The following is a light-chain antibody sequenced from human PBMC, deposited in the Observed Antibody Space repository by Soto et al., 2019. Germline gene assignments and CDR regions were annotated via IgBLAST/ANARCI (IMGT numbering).Light chain of an antibody. CDR1: QGISNY. J-gene: IGKJ4*01. CDR2: AAS. CDR3: QKYNSAPLT. V-gene: IGKV1-27*01. Sequence: DIQMTPSPSSLSASVGARVTITCRSSQGISNYLAWYQQKPGKVPKLLIYAASTLQSGVPSRFSGIGSWKDFTLTISSLQPEDVATYYCQKYNSAPLTFGGGTKVEIK.